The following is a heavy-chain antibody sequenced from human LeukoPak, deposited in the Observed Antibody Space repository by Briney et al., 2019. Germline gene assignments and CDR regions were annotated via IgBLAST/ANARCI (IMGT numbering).Heavy chain of an antibody. CDR1: GFTFSSYE. CDR3: TTDNYMDV. CDR2: ISSSGSTI. V-gene: IGHV3-48*03. J-gene: IGHJ6*03. Sequence: GGSLRLSCAASGFTFSSYEMNWVRQAPGKGLEWVSYISSSGSTIYYADSVKGRFTISRDNAKNSLYLQMNSLKTEDTAVYYCTTDNYMDVWGKGTTVTVSS.